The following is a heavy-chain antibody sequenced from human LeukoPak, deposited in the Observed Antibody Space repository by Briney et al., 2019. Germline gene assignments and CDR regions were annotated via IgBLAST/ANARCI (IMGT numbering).Heavy chain of an antibody. CDR1: GYTFTSYG. J-gene: IGHJ6*02. V-gene: IGHV1-18*01. CDR3: VRVSLDRGSWYGEYYGMDV. Sequence: ASVKVSCKASGYTFTSYGISWVRQAPGQGLEWMGWISAYNGNTNYAQKLQGRVTMTTDTSTSTAYMELRSLRSDDTAVYYCVRVSLDRGSWYGEYYGMDVWGQGTTVTVSS. D-gene: IGHD6-13*01. CDR2: ISAYNGNT.